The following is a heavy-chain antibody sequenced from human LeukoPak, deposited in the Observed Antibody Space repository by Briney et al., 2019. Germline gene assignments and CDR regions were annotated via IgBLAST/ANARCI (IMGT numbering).Heavy chain of an antibody. CDR3: ARFPSKPGYCSGGSCSPL. Sequence: PSETLSLTCAVYGGSFSGYYWSWIRQPPGKGLEWIGEINHSGSTNYNPSLKSRVTISVDTSKNQFSLKLSSVTAADTAVYYCARFPSKPGYCSGGSCSPLWGQGTLVTVSS. J-gene: IGHJ4*02. CDR2: INHSGST. D-gene: IGHD2-15*01. CDR1: GGSFSGYY. V-gene: IGHV4-34*01.